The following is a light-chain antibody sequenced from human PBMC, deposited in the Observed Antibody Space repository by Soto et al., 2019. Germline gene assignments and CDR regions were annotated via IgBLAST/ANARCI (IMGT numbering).Light chain of an antibody. CDR1: SSNIGSNT. CDR2: TND. J-gene: IGLJ1*01. V-gene: IGLV1-44*01. CDR3: SSWDDTLDAEV. Sequence: QSVLTQPPSACGTPGQRVTISCSGSSSNIGSNTVNWYQQLPGTAPKLLIYTNDQRPSGVPDRFSGSKSGTSASLAISGLQFEDEADYHCSSWDDTLDAEVFGAGTKVTVL.